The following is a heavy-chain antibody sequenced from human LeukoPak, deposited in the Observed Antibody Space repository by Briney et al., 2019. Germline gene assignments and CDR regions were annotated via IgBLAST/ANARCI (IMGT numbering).Heavy chain of an antibody. CDR1: GYTFTSYG. J-gene: IGHJ4*02. CDR3: ARDLGTGGSYLFDY. V-gene: IGHV1-18*01. D-gene: IGHD1-26*01. Sequence: ASVEVSCKASGYTFTSYGISWVRQAPGQGLEWMGWISAYNGNTNYAQKLQGRVTMTTDTSTSTAYMELRSLRSDDTAVYYCARDLGTGGSYLFDYWGQGTLVTVSS. CDR2: ISAYNGNT.